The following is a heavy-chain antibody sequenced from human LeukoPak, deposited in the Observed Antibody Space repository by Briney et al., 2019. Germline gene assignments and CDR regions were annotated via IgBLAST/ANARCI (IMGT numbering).Heavy chain of an antibody. D-gene: IGHD1-26*01. CDR1: GFTFSRNA. CDR3: AKDANYFHSGSYLIPFDF. CDR2: ISGNGAGT. Sequence: GGSLRLSCAASGFTFSRNAMNWVRQAPGKGLEWVASISGNGAGTYYSDSVKGRFNISRDNSKNTLYLQMNSLRTEDTAVYYCAKDANYFHSGSYLIPFDFWGQGTLVTVSS. J-gene: IGHJ4*02. V-gene: IGHV3-23*01.